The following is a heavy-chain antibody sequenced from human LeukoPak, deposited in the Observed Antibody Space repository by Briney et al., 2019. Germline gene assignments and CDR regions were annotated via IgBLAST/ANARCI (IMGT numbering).Heavy chain of an antibody. J-gene: IGHJ3*02. D-gene: IGHD2-15*01. V-gene: IGHV3-21*01. Sequence: PGGSLRLSCAASGFTRRSNYMRGVGEAPGKGPEGGASISSSSSYISSDDSVKGRFTISRDNAKNSLYLQMNRLRAEDTAVYYCARVYCSGGSCYRWGGAFDIWGQGTMVTVSS. CDR2: ISSSSSYI. CDR3: ARVYCSGGSCYRWGGAFDI. CDR1: GFTRRSNY.